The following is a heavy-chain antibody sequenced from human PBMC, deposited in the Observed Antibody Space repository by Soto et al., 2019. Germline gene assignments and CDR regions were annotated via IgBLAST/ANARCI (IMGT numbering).Heavy chain of an antibody. CDR3: AKLRRGYSYGPLDY. V-gene: IGHV4-59*08. Sequence: QVQLQESGPGLVKPSETLSLTCTVSGGSISSYYWSWIRQPPGKGLEWIGYIYYSGSTNYNPSLKSRVTISVDTSKNQFSLKLSSVTAADTAVYYCAKLRRGYSYGPLDYWGQGTLVTVSS. CDR2: IYYSGST. D-gene: IGHD5-18*01. J-gene: IGHJ4*02. CDR1: GGSISSYY.